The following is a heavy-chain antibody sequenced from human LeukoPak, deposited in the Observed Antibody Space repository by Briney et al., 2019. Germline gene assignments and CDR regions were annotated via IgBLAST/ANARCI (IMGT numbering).Heavy chain of an antibody. V-gene: IGHV4-61*02. CDR2: IYTSGST. D-gene: IGHD5-24*01. CDR1: GGSISSGSYY. CDR3: ARGSEEVATISEAFDI. J-gene: IGHJ3*02. Sequence: SQTLSLTCTVSGGSISSGSYYWSWIRQPAGKGLEWIGRIYTSGSTNYNPSLKSRVTISVDTSKNQFSLRLTSVTAADTAVYYCARGSEEVATISEAFDIWGQGTAVTVSS.